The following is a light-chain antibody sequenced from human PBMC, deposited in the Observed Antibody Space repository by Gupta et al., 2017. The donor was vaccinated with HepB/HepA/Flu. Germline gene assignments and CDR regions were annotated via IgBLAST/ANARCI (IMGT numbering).Light chain of an antibody. J-gene: IGKJ4*01. V-gene: IGKV2-30*01. Sequence: DVVLTQSQLSLHVTLGQPASISCRSSQSLVFSDGNTFLHWFQQRPGQSPRRLLYQVSKRDSGVPERFSGSGSGTDFTLRISRVEAEDVAIYYCVQGTHWPTFGGGTKVEIK. CDR1: QSLVFSDGNTF. CDR3: VQGTHWPT. CDR2: QVS.